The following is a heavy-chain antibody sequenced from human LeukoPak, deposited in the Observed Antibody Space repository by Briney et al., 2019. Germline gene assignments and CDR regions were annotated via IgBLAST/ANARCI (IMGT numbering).Heavy chain of an antibody. CDR1: GYSFTSYW. J-gene: IGHJ4*02. Sequence: GESLKISCKGSGYSFTSYWIGWVRQMPGKGLEWMGITYPGDSDTRYSPSFQGQVTISADNSITTAYLQWSSLKASDTAMYYCARRGYCTSTTCYRLFDYWGQGTLVTVSS. CDR2: TYPGDSDT. CDR3: ARRGYCTSTTCYRLFDY. D-gene: IGHD2-2*01. V-gene: IGHV5-51*01.